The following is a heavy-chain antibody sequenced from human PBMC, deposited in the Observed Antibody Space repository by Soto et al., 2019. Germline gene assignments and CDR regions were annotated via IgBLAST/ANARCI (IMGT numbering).Heavy chain of an antibody. J-gene: IGHJ4*02. CDR2: IGGSGGNR. V-gene: IGHV3-23*01. CDR1: GFTFNAYA. D-gene: IGHD4-4*01. CDR3: ARVASDYLNSVDH. Sequence: EVQLLESGGGLVQPGGSLRLSCAASGFTFNAYAMNWVRQAPGKGLEWVAAIGGSGGNRYYAASVKGRFAISRDNSKDTLDLQMNRLRVEDTAVYYCARVASDYLNSVDHWDQGILVTVSS.